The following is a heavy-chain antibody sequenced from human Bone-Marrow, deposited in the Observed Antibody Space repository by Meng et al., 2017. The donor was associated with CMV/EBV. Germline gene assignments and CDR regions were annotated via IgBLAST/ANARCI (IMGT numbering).Heavy chain of an antibody. CDR3: AREGKFEYSYGYYYGIDD. CDR1: GGTFSSYA. Sequence: SVKVSCKASGGTFSSYAISWVRQAPGQGLEWMGGIIPIFGTANYAQKFQGRVTITTDESTSTAYMELSSLRSEDTAVYYCAREGKFEYSYGYYYGIDDRGQGTTVTVSS. V-gene: IGHV1-69*05. D-gene: IGHD5-18*01. J-gene: IGHJ6*02. CDR2: IIPIFGTA.